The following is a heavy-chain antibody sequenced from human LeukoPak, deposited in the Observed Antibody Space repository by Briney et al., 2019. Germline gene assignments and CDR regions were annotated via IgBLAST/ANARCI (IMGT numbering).Heavy chain of an antibody. CDR1: GYTFTNYY. CDR2: IRPSGGST. J-gene: IGHJ4*02. Sequence: ASVKVSCKASGYTFTNYYIDWVRQAPGQGLEWMGIIRPSGGSTDYAQKFQGRLTMTRDTSTSTVYMELSSLRSEDTAVYYCARDGGGDGFGWAFDSWGQGTLVTVSS. CDR3: ARDGGGDGFGWAFDS. V-gene: IGHV1-46*01. D-gene: IGHD3-16*01.